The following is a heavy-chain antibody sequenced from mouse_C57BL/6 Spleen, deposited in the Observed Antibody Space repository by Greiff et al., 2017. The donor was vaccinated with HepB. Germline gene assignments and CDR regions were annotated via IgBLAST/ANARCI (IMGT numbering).Heavy chain of an antibody. CDR1: GYTFTSYW. Sequence: VQLKQPGAELVKPGASVKMSCKASGYTFTSYWITWVKQRPGQGLEWIGDIYPGSGSTNYNEKFKSKATLTVDTSSSTAYMQLSSLTSEDSAVYYCASPHYYGSSHWYFEVWGTGTTVTVSS. CDR3: ASPHYYGSSHWYFEV. V-gene: IGHV1-55*01. CDR2: IYPGSGST. J-gene: IGHJ1*03. D-gene: IGHD1-1*01.